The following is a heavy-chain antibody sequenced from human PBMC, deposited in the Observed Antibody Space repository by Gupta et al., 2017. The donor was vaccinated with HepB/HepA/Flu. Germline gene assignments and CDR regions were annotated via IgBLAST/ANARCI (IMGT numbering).Heavy chain of an antibody. CDR3: ASPSTPYYYDSSGYYGWAFDI. J-gene: IGHJ3*02. V-gene: IGHV5-51*01. CDR2: IYPGDSDT. CDR1: GYSFTSYW. Sequence: EVQLVQSGAEVKKPGESLKISCKGSGYSFTSYWIGWVRQMPGKGLEWMGIIYPGDSDTRYSPSFQGQVTISADKSISTAYLQWSSLKASDTAMYYCASPSTPYYYDSSGYYGWAFDIWGQGTMVTVSS. D-gene: IGHD3-22*01.